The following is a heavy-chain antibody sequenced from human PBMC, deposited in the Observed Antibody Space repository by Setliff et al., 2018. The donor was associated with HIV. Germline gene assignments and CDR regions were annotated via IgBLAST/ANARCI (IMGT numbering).Heavy chain of an antibody. CDR3: AREDVVVVAATYYYMDV. Sequence: GASVKVSCKVSGYSLTDLSIHWVRQAPGKGLEWMGGFDPEDGETVYAQKFQGRVTMTRDTSISTAYMELSRLRSDDTAVYYCAREDVVVVAATYYYMDVWGKGTTVTVSS. D-gene: IGHD2-15*01. CDR1: GYSLTDLS. V-gene: IGHV1-24*01. J-gene: IGHJ6*03. CDR2: FDPEDGET.